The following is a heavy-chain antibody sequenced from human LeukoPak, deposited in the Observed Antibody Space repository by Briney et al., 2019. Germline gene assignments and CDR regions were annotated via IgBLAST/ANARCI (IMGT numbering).Heavy chain of an antibody. V-gene: IGHV4-30-2*01. CDR1: GGSISSGGYS. Sequence: PSETLSLTCAVSGGSISSGGYSWSWIRQPPGKGLEWIGYIYHSGSTYYNPSLKSRVTISVDRSKNQFSLKLSSVTAADMAVYYCARDSTGGGWFDPWGQGTLVTVSS. D-gene: IGHD6-25*01. CDR3: ARDSTGGGWFDP. J-gene: IGHJ5*02. CDR2: IYHSGST.